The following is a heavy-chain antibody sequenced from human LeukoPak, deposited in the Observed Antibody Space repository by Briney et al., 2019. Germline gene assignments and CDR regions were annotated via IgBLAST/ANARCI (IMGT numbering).Heavy chain of an antibody. Sequence: ASVKVSCKASGYTFTGYYMHWVRQAPGQGLEWMGWINPNSGGTNYVQKFQGRVTMTRDTSISTAYMELSRLRSDDTAVYYCAGPHYYDSSGLDYWGQGTLVTVSS. D-gene: IGHD3-22*01. CDR1: GYTFTGYY. CDR2: INPNSGGT. J-gene: IGHJ4*02. V-gene: IGHV1-2*02. CDR3: AGPHYYDSSGLDY.